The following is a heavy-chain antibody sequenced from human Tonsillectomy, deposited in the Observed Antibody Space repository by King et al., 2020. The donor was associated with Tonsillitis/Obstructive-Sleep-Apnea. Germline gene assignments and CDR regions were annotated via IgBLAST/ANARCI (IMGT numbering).Heavy chain of an antibody. J-gene: IGHJ4*02. CDR3: ASALSLSGSYRFDY. CDR1: GGSISSYY. Sequence: QLQESGPGLVKPSETLSLTCTVSGGSISSYYWSWIRQPPGKGLEWIGYIYYSGSTNYNPSLKSRVTISVDTSKNQFSLKLGSVTAADTAVYYCASALSLSGSYRFDYWGQGTLVTVSS. D-gene: IGHD1-26*01. CDR2: IYYSGST. V-gene: IGHV4-59*01.